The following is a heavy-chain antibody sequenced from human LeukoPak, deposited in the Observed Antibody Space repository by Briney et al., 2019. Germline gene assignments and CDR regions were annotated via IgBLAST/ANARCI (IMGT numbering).Heavy chain of an antibody. CDR3: AREYYYDSSGYYSDY. D-gene: IGHD3-22*01. CDR1: GFTFSSYA. V-gene: IGHV3-23*01. CDR2: ISGSGGST. Sequence: GRSLRLSCAASGFTFSSYAMSWVRQAPGKGLEWFSAISGSGGSTYYADSVKGRFTISRDNSKNTLYLQMNSLRAEDTAVYYCAREYYYDSSGYYSDYWGQGALVTVSS. J-gene: IGHJ4*02.